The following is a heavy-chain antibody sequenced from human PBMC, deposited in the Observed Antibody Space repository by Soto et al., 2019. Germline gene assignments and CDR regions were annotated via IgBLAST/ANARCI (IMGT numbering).Heavy chain of an antibody. CDR1: GGSISSSSYY. CDR2: IYYSGST. Sequence: QLQLQESGPGLVKPSETLSLTCTVSGGSISSSSYYWGWIRQPPGKGLEWIGSIYYSGSTYYNPSLKSRVTISVDTSKNQFSLKLSSVTAADTAVYYCARYSSGWYGTNAFDIWGQGTMVTVSS. CDR3: ARYSSGWYGTNAFDI. J-gene: IGHJ3*02. V-gene: IGHV4-39*01. D-gene: IGHD6-19*01.